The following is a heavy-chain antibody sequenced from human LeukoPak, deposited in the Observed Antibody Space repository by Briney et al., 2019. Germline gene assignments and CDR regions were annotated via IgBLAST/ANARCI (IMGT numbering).Heavy chain of an antibody. Sequence: SQTLSLTCTVSGGSISSDSYYWSWIRQPAGKGLEWIGRIYTSGSTNYNPSLKSRVTISVDTSKNQFSLKLSPVTAADTAVYYCARQDMVRGAFDAFDIWGQGTMVTVSS. CDR2: IYTSGST. V-gene: IGHV4-61*02. J-gene: IGHJ3*02. CDR1: GGSISSDSYY. CDR3: ARQDMVRGAFDAFDI. D-gene: IGHD3-10*01.